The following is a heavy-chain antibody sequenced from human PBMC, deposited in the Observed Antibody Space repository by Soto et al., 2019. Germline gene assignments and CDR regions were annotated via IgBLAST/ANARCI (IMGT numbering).Heavy chain of an antibody. CDR1: GGSISSGDYY. CDR3: AREGPRYYYVSGTSRGNWFDP. Sequence: QVQLQESGPGLVKPSQTLSLTCTVSGGSISSGDYYWSWIRQPPGKGLEWIGYIYYSGSTYYNPSLKSRVTIAVDTSKNQFSLKLSSVTAADKAVYYCAREGPRYYYVSGTSRGNWFDPWGQGTLVTVSS. V-gene: IGHV4-30-4*01. J-gene: IGHJ5*02. D-gene: IGHD3-10*01. CDR2: IYYSGST.